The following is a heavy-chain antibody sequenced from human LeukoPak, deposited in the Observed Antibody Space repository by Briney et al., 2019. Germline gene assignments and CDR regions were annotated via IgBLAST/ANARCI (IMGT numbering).Heavy chain of an antibody. Sequence: PGGSLRLSCAASGFTFTNYWMSWVRQAPGKGLEWVASIKQDASDKYYVDSVKGRFTISRDNSKNTLYLQMNSLRDEDTAVYYCAKDLGDTMVRGVIISYYYYYMDVWGKGTTVTVSS. J-gene: IGHJ6*03. CDR3: AKDLGDTMVRGVIISYYYYYMDV. CDR2: IKQDASDK. V-gene: IGHV3-7*03. D-gene: IGHD3-10*01. CDR1: GFTFTNYW.